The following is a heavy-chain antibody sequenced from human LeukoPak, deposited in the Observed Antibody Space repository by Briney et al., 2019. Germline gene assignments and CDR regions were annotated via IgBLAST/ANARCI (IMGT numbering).Heavy chain of an antibody. CDR3: AREQRLSFVGAFDI. V-gene: IGHV1-18*01. CDR2: ISAYNGNT. Sequence: ASVKVSCKASGYTFTSYGISWVRQAPGQGLEWMGWISAYNGNTNYAQKLQGRVTMTTDTSTSTAYMELRSLRSDDTAVYYCAREQRLSFVGAFDIWGQGTMVTVSS. CDR1: GYTFTSYG. D-gene: IGHD3-16*01. J-gene: IGHJ3*02.